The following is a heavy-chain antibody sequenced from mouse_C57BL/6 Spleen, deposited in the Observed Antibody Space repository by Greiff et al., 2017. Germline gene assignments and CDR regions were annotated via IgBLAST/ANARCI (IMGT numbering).Heavy chain of an antibody. J-gene: IGHJ2*01. Sequence: VMLVESGAELVKPGASVKISCKASGYAFSSYWMNWVKQRPGKGLEWIGQIYPGDGDTNYNGKFKGKATLTADKSSSTAYMQLSSLTSEDSAVYFCARSGGARYFDYWGQGTTLTVSS. CDR3: ARSGGARYFDY. CDR2: IYPGDGDT. D-gene: IGHD3-1*01. CDR1: GYAFSSYW. V-gene: IGHV1-80*01.